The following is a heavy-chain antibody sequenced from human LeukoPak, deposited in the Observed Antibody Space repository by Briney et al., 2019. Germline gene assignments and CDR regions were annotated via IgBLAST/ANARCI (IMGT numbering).Heavy chain of an antibody. CDR3: ARDPSGNGHVFDI. J-gene: IGHJ3*02. Sequence: GGSLILSCVASGFTVSSNYMRWVRQAPGKGLVWVSVIYSGGNTYYADSVKGRFTISRDDSKNTLYLQMNSLRAEDTAVYYCARDPSGNGHVFDIWGQGTMVTVSS. CDR1: GFTVSSNY. V-gene: IGHV3-66*01. D-gene: IGHD3-10*01. CDR2: IYSGGNT.